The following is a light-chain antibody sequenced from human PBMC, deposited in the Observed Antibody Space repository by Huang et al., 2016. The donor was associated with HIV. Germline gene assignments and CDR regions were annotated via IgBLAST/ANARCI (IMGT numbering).Light chain of an antibody. CDR1: QSVSSN. Sequence: EVVMTQSPATLSVSPGERATLSCRASQSVSSNLAWYQQKPGQAPWLLIYGASTRATGIPARFSGSGSGTEFTLTISSLQSEDFAVYYCQQYNNWPPVTFGQGTKLEIK. V-gene: IGKV3D-15*01. CDR3: QQYNNWPPVT. J-gene: IGKJ2*01. CDR2: GAS.